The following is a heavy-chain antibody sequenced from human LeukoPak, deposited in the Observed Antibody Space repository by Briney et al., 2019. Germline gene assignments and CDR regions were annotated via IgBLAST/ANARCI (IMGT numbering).Heavy chain of an antibody. D-gene: IGHD1-1*01. V-gene: IGHV3-48*04. Sequence: GGSLRLSCAASGFTFSSYSMNWVRQAPGKGLEWVSYISSSSSTIYYADSVKGRFTISRDNAKNSLSLQMSSLRAEDTAVYYCARASTGTDYWGQGTLVTVSS. CDR3: ARASTGTDY. CDR2: ISSSSSTI. J-gene: IGHJ4*02. CDR1: GFTFSSYS.